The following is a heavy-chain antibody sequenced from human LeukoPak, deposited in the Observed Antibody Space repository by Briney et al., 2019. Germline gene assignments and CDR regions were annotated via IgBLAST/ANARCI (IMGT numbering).Heavy chain of an antibody. Sequence: SETLSLPCTVSGGSISSYYWSWIRQPPGKGLEWIGYIYYSGSTNYNPSLKSRVTTSVDASKNQFSLKLSSVTAADTAVYYCARTYSSSWRSDYWGQGTLVTVSS. CDR1: GGSISSYY. J-gene: IGHJ4*02. V-gene: IGHV4-59*01. CDR2: IYYSGST. D-gene: IGHD6-13*01. CDR3: ARTYSSSWRSDY.